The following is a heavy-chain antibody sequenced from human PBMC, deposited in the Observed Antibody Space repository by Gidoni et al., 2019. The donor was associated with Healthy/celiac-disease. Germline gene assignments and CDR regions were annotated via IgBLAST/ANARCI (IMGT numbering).Heavy chain of an antibody. J-gene: IGHJ5*02. Sequence: QVQLQESGPGLVTPSETLSLTCTVSGYSISSGYYWGWIRQPPGKGLEWIGSIYHSGSTYYNPSLKSRVTISVDTSKNQFSLKLSSVTAADTAVYYCARATGVVVPNWFDPWGQGTLVTVSS. D-gene: IGHD2-15*01. CDR1: GYSISSGYY. CDR3: ARATGVVVPNWFDP. CDR2: IYHSGST. V-gene: IGHV4-38-2*02.